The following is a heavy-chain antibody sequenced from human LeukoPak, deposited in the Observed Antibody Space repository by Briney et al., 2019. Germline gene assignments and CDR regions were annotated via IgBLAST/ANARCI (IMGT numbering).Heavy chain of an antibody. Sequence: SQTLSLTCTVSGGSISSGNNHWSWIRQPAGKGLEWIGQIYITGSTNYNPSLKSRVTISVDTSKNQFSLKPSSVTAADTAVYYCARHVVYYDSSGSYSNFDYWGQGTLVTVSS. CDR3: ARHVVYYDSSGSYSNFDY. J-gene: IGHJ4*02. CDR1: GGSISSGNNH. D-gene: IGHD3-22*01. CDR2: IYITGST. V-gene: IGHV4-61*09.